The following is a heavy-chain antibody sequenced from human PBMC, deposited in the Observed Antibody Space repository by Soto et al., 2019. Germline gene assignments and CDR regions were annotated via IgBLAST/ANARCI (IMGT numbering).Heavy chain of an antibody. CDR1: GFTFGDYA. CDR2: IRSKAYGGTT. CDR3: TRVIVVVPAAMPGDVDYYYMDV. J-gene: IGHJ6*03. D-gene: IGHD2-2*01. Sequence: GGSLRLSCTASGFTFGDYAMSWFRQAPGKGLEWVGFIRSKAYGGTTEYAASVKGRFTISRDDSKSIAYLQMNSLKTEDTAVYYCTRVIVVVPAAMPGDVDYYYMDVWGKGTTVTVSS. V-gene: IGHV3-49*03.